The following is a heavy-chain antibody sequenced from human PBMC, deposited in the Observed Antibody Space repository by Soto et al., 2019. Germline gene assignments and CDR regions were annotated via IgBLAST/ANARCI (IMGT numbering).Heavy chain of an antibody. J-gene: IGHJ1*01. CDR2: ISWDGGTT. D-gene: IGHD2-21*02. V-gene: IGHV3-43*01. CDR3: EKNGDWGGDCYPLQH. Sequence: PGGSLRLSCAASGFTFDDYTMHWVRQTPGKGLEWVSLISWDGGTTYYADSVKGRFTISRDNSKNSLYQQMNSLRTEDTALYYCEKNGDWGGDCYPLQHGGQGTRFTVS. CDR1: GFTFDDYT.